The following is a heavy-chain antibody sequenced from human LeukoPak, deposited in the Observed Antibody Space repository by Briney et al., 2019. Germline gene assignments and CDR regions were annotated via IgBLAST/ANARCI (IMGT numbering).Heavy chain of an antibody. J-gene: IGHJ5*02. CDR3: ARDYDVLTAYPPTQLFDP. CDR2: IYTSKSM. D-gene: IGHD3-9*01. CDR1: GRSISSGFYD. V-gene: IGHV4-61*09. Sequence: PSETLSLTCTVSGRSISSGFYDWCWIRQPAGKGLEWIGHIYTSKSMNYNPSLKSRVTISVDTSKNQFSLKLTSVTAADTAVYYCARDYDVLTAYPPTQLFDPWGQGTLVTVSS.